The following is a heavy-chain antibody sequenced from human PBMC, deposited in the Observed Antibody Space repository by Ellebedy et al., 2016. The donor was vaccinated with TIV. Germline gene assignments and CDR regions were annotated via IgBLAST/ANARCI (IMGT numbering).Heavy chain of an antibody. CDR2: IYYSGST. CDR3: ARTTAFDV. J-gene: IGHJ3*01. CDR1: GGSVSSGSYY. V-gene: IGHV4-61*01. D-gene: IGHD1-14*01. Sequence: SETLSLXXTVSGGSVSSGSYYWSWIRQPPGKGLEWIGYIYYSGSTNYNPSLKSRVTMSSDTSKNQFSLRLTSVTAADTAVYYCARTTAFDVWGQGTMVTVSS.